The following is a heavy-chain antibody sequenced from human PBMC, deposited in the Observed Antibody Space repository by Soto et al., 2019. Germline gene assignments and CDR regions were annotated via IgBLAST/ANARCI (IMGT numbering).Heavy chain of an antibody. V-gene: IGHV1-18*01. Sequence: QVQLVQSGAEVKKPGASVKVSCKASGYTFTSYGISWVRQAPGQGLEWMGWISAYNGNTKYAQKLQGRVTMTTDTSTRTAYMEVRGLRSDDTAVYYCARVLAVGLVDYWGQGTLVTVSS. D-gene: IGHD6-19*01. J-gene: IGHJ4*02. CDR2: ISAYNGNT. CDR1: GYTFTSYG. CDR3: ARVLAVGLVDY.